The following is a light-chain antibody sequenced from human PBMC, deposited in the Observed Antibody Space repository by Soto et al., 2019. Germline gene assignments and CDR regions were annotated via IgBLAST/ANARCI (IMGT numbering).Light chain of an antibody. CDR2: DAS. J-gene: IGKJ2*01. V-gene: IGKV3-11*01. CDR3: QQRSNWPT. CDR1: QSVSSY. Sequence: EIVLTQSPATLSLSPGERATLSCRASQSVSSYLAWYQQKPGRAPRLLIYDASNRATGIPARFSGSGSGTDFTLTISSLEPEDFAVYYCQQRSNWPTFGQGTKLEI.